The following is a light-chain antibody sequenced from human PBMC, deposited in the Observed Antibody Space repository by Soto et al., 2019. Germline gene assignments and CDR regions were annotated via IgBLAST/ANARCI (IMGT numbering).Light chain of an antibody. Sequence: EILMTQSPATLSVSLGERATLSCRASQSIGSKVGWYQQRPGQAPRLLIYGASIRATGIPARFSGSVSGTEFTLTISSLESEDSAVYYCQQYNSWLQISFGQGTRLEMK. CDR1: QSIGSK. V-gene: IGKV3-15*01. CDR3: QQYNSWLQIS. J-gene: IGKJ5*01. CDR2: GAS.